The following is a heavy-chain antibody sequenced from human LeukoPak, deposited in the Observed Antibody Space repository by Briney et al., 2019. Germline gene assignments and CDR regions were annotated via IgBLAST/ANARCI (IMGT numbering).Heavy chain of an antibody. CDR3: AKDRFGYSGYDLLRVFNGMGV. D-gene: IGHD5-12*01. Sequence: GGSLRLSCAASGFTFSAYGMHWVRQAPGKGLEWVSAISGSGGSTYYADSVKGRFTISRDNSKNTLYLQMNSLRAEDTAVYYCAKDRFGYSGYDLLRVFNGMGVWGQGTTVTVSS. J-gene: IGHJ6*02. CDR2: ISGSGGST. V-gene: IGHV3-23*01. CDR1: GFTFSAYG.